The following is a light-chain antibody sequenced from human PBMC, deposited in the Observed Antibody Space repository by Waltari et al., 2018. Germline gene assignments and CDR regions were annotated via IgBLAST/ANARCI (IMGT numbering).Light chain of an antibody. J-gene: IGKJ2*01. CDR3: QQYGDSPLYT. Sequence: EYVLTQSPGTLSLSPGERATLSCRASQSAASIYLAWYQQKPGQAPRLLIDGASNRATGIPDRFSGSWSGKDFTLTISRLEPEDFAVYYCQQYGDSPLYTFGRGTKLEIK. CDR2: GAS. V-gene: IGKV3-20*01. CDR1: QSAASIY.